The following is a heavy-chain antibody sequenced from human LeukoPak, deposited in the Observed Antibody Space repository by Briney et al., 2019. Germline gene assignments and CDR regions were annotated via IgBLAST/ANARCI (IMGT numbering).Heavy chain of an antibody. J-gene: IGHJ3*02. CDR3: LRDGGYGDYPDAFDI. Sequence: GGSLRLSCVASGFTFSSFNMNWVRQAPGKGLEWVSFISFSSTYKYYADSVKGRFTISRDNAKNSLYLQMNSLRVEDTAVYFCLRDGGYGDYPDAFDIWGQGTMVIVSS. CDR2: ISFSSTYK. V-gene: IGHV3-21*01. D-gene: IGHD4-17*01. CDR1: GFTFSSFN.